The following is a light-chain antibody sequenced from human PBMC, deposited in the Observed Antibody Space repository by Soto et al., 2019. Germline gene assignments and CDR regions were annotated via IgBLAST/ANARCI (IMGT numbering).Light chain of an antibody. CDR2: KTS. Sequence: DIQMTQSPPTLSASVGDRVTITCRASQTISSWLAWYQQKPGKAPKVLIYKTSSLESGVPSRFSGSGSGTEFTLTISSLQPDDFATYYCQQYHSFPFTFGPGTKVDIK. CDR3: QQYHSFPFT. CDR1: QTISSW. J-gene: IGKJ3*01. V-gene: IGKV1-5*03.